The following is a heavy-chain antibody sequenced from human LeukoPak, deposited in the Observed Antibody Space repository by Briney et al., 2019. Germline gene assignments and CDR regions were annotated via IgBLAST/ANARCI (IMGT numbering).Heavy chain of an antibody. J-gene: IGHJ4*02. CDR3: SRSQFDY. CDR1: GFPFSSYW. CDR2: ISGDGTIT. V-gene: IGHV3-74*03. Sequence: GGSLRLSCEPSGFPFSSYWMLWVRQAPGKGLVWASRISGDGTITTYADFVKGRFTISRDNTKNIPYLQMNSLKVEDTAIYYCSRSQFDYWGQGVLVTVSS.